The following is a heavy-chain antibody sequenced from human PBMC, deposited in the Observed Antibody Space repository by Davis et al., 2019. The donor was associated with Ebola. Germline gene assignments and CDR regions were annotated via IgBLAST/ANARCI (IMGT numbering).Heavy chain of an antibody. Sequence: SETLSLTCTVSGGSISSSSYYWSWIRQPPGKGLEWIGEINHSGSTNYNPSLKSRVTISVDTSKNQFSLKLSSVTAADTAVYYCASGDYDILTGYYLALGYWGQGTLVTVSS. J-gene: IGHJ4*02. CDR1: GGSISSSSYY. CDR3: ASGDYDILTGYYLALGY. V-gene: IGHV4-39*07. D-gene: IGHD3-9*01. CDR2: INHSGST.